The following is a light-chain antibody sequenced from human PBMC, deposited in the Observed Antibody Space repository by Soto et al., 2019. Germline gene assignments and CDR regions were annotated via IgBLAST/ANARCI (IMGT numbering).Light chain of an antibody. V-gene: IGKV3-15*01. Sequence: EIVMTQSPATLSVSPGQGVTLSCRASQSVRSDLAWYRQKPGQAPRLLIHTASARATGVPARFRGSGSGPDFTLTITSLQSEDFAVYYCQQYYMWPPVFGQGTKVEIK. J-gene: IGKJ2*01. CDR2: TAS. CDR3: QQYYMWPPV. CDR1: QSVRSD.